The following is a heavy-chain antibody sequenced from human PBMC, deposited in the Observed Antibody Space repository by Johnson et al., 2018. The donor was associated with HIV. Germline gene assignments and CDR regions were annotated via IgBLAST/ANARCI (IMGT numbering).Heavy chain of an antibody. J-gene: IGHJ3*02. CDR3: ARIAAAAIDAFDI. Sequence: VQLVESGGGVVQPGRSLRLSCAASGFTFSSYAMHWVRQAPGKGLEWVSYISSSGSTIYYADSVKGRFTISRDNAKNSLYLQMNSLRAEDTAVYYCARIAAAAIDAFDIWGQGTMVTVSS. V-gene: IGHV3-48*04. CDR1: GFTFSSYA. D-gene: IGHD6-13*01. CDR2: ISSSGSTI.